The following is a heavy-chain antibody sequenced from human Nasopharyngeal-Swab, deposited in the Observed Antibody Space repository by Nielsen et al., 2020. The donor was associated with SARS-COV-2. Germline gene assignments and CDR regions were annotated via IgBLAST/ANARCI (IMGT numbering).Heavy chain of an antibody. CDR1: GGSISSYY. Sequence: SETLSLTCTVSGGSISSYYWSWIRQPPGKGPEWIGYIYYSGSTNYNPSLKSRVTISVDTSKNQFSLKLSSVTAADTAVYYCASYYDSEADAFDIWGQGTMVTVSS. D-gene: IGHD3-22*01. CDR2: IYYSGST. J-gene: IGHJ3*02. CDR3: ASYYDSEADAFDI. V-gene: IGHV4-59*13.